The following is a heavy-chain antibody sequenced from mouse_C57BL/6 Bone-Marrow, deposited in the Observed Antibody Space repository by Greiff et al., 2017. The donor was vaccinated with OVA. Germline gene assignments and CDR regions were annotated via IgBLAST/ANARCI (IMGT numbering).Heavy chain of an antibody. V-gene: IGHV5-9-1*02. Sequence: EVKLMESGEGLVKPGGSLKLSCAASGFTFSSYAMSWVRQTPEKRLEWVAYISSGGDYIYYADTVKGRFTISRDNARNTLYLQMSSLKSADTAMYYCTRLLDAMDYWGQGTSVTVSS. CDR3: TRLLDAMDY. CDR2: ISSGGDYI. J-gene: IGHJ4*01. D-gene: IGHD2-1*01. CDR1: GFTFSSYA.